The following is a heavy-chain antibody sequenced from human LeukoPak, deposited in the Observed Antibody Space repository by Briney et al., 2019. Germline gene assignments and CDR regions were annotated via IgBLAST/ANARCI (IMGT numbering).Heavy chain of an antibody. D-gene: IGHD2-15*01. J-gene: IGHJ3*02. CDR1: GGTFSSYA. Sequence: ASVKVSCKASGGTFSSYAISWVRQAPGQGLEWMGGIIPIFGTANYAQKFQGRVTITADKSTGTAYMELSSLRSEDTAVYYCASCDIVVVVAATWDAFDIWGQGTMVTVSS. CDR2: IIPIFGTA. CDR3: ASCDIVVVVAATWDAFDI. V-gene: IGHV1-69*06.